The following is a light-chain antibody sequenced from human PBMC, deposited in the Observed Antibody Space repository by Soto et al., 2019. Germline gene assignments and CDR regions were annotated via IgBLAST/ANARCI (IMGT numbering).Light chain of an antibody. CDR3: QQFSSYPLT. V-gene: IGKV3-20*01. Sequence: EIVLTQSPATLSLSPGERATLSCRASQSVTNNQFAWFRQKPGQAPRLLIYDASSRATGIPDRFSGGGSGTDFTLTISRLEPEDFAVYYCQQFSSYPLTFGGGTKVDIK. CDR1: QSVTNNQ. J-gene: IGKJ4*01. CDR2: DAS.